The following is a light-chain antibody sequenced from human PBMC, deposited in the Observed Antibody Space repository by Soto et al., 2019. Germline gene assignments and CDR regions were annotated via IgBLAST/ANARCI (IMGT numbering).Light chain of an antibody. Sequence: QSALTQPPSVSGSPGQSVTISCSGTSSDVGSYNRVSWYQQAPGTAPKVMIYEVSNRPSGVPDRFSGSKSGNTASLTISGLQPEDEADYYCYSFTSSNTYVFGTGTKRTVL. CDR3: YSFTSSNTYV. V-gene: IGLV2-18*02. J-gene: IGLJ1*01. CDR2: EVS. CDR1: SSDVGSYNR.